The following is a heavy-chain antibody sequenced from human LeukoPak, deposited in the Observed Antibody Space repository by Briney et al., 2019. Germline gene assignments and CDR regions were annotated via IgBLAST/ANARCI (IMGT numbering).Heavy chain of an antibody. J-gene: IGHJ4*02. CDR1: GYTFTNYY. D-gene: IGHD1-26*01. CDR3: ARWIVGDTTSDY. V-gene: IGHV1-46*01. CDR2: INPSGGGT. Sequence: ASVKVSCKASGYTFTNYYMQWVRQAPGQGLEWMGIINPSGGGTSYAQNFQGRVTMTRDTSTSTVYMALSSPTSEDTAVYYCARWIVGDTTSDYWGQGTLVTVSS.